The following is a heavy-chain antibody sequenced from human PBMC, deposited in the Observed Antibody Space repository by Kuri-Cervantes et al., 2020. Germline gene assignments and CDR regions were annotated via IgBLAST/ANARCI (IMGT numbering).Heavy chain of an antibody. D-gene: IGHD6-6*01. Sequence: GESLKISCAVSGFSFSNSDMHWVRQATGKGLEWVSAIGTIGDTYYTDSVKGRFTISRDNAKNSLYLQMNSLRAEGTAVYYCAKSSSIAARPDDYWGQGTLVTVSS. CDR1: GFSFSNSD. J-gene: IGHJ4*02. CDR3: AKSSSIAARPDDY. V-gene: IGHV3-13*01. CDR2: IGTIGDT.